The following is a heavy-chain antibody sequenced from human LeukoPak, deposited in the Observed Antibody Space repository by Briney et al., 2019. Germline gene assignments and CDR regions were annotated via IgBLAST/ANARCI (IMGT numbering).Heavy chain of an antibody. V-gene: IGHV1-18*01. CDR2: ISAYNGNT. D-gene: IGHD3-9*01. CDR1: GSTFTSYG. J-gene: IGHJ4*02. CDR3: ARADTPLRYFDWLSRTMVTELFDY. Sequence: ASVKVSCTASGSTFTSYGISWVRQAPGQGLGWMGWISAYNGNTNYAQKLKGRVTMTTDTSTSTAYMELRSLRSDDTAVDYCARADTPLRYFDWLSRTMVTELFDYWGQGTLVTVSP.